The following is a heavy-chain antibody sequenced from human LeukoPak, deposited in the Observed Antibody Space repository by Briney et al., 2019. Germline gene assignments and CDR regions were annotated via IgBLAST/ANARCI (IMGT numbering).Heavy chain of an antibody. V-gene: IGHV3-30-3*01. CDR3: AKAARPKYYYGSGSYHSFDY. Sequence: GGSLRLSCAASGFTFSSYAMHWVRQAPGKGLEWVAVISYDGSNKYYADSVKGRFTISRDNSKNTLYLQMNSLRAEDTAVYYCAKAARPKYYYGSGSYHSFDYWGQGTLVTVSS. CDR1: GFTFSSYA. J-gene: IGHJ4*02. D-gene: IGHD3-10*01. CDR2: ISYDGSNK.